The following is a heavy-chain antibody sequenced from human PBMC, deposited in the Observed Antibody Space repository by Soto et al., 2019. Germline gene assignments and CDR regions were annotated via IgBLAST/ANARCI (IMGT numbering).Heavy chain of an antibody. Sequence: KTGGSLRLSCAASGFTFTRYTMNWVRQAPGKGLEWVSSISSPTNYIYYGDSMKGRFTISRDNAKNSLYLEMNSLRAEDTAVYYCARESEDLTSNFDYWGQGTLVTVSS. CDR1: GFTFTRYT. V-gene: IGHV3-21*06. CDR3: ARESEDLTSNFDY. CDR2: ISSPTNYI. J-gene: IGHJ4*02.